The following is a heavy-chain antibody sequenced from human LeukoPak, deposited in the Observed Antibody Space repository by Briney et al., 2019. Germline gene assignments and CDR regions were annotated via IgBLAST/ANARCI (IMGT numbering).Heavy chain of an antibody. J-gene: IGHJ3*02. CDR1: GYSFTSYW. V-gene: IGHV5-51*01. Sequence: GESLKISCTVSGYSFTSYWIGWVRQMPGKGLEWMGIIYPGDSDTRYSPSFQGQVTISADKSISTAYLQWSSLKASDTAMHYCARFNRIHYNNYVGAFDIWGQGTMVTVSS. CDR3: ARFNRIHYNNYVGAFDI. CDR2: IYPGDSDT. D-gene: IGHD4-11*01.